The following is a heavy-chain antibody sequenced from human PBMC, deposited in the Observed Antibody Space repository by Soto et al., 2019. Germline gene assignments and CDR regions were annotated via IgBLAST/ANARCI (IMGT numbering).Heavy chain of an antibody. J-gene: IGHJ5*02. D-gene: IGHD3-10*01. Sequence: GRSLRLSCAPSAFTFSSFVMNWVRQDPGKGLEWVAVISYDGSNKYYADSVKGRFTISRDNSKNTLYLQMNSLRAEVTAVYYCARDPSLWFGEDNWFEPWGQGTLVTVSS. V-gene: IGHV3-30-3*01. CDR3: ARDPSLWFGEDNWFEP. CDR2: ISYDGSNK. CDR1: AFTFSSFV.